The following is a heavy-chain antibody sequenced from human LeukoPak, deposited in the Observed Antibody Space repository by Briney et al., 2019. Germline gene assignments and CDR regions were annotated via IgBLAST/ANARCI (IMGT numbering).Heavy chain of an antibody. Sequence: SETLSLTCTVSGGSISSSSYYWGWIRQPPGKGLEWIGTIYYSGSTYYNPSLKSRVTISVDTSKNQFSLKLSSVTAADTAVYYCARIPRTGYYLYYFGYWGQGTLVTVSS. V-gene: IGHV4-39*01. D-gene: IGHD3-22*01. CDR2: IYYSGST. J-gene: IGHJ4*02. CDR3: ARIPRTGYYLYYFGY. CDR1: GGSISSSSYY.